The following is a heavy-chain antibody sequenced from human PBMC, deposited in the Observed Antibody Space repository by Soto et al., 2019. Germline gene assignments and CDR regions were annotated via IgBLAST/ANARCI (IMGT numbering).Heavy chain of an antibody. J-gene: IGHJ6*02. CDR1: GCSISSYC. CDR2: IYYSGST. V-gene: IGHV4-59*01. Sequence: SETLSLTCTVSGCSISSYCWSWIRQPPGKGLEWIGYIYYSGSTNYNPSLKSRVTISVDTSKNQFSLKLSSVTAADTAVYYCARAAMAVVVPAAVYYYYGMDVWGQGTTVTVSS. D-gene: IGHD2-2*01. CDR3: ARAAMAVVVPAAVYYYYGMDV.